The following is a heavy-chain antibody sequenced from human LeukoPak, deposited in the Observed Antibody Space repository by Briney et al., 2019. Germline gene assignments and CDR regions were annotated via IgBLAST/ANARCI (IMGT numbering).Heavy chain of an antibody. J-gene: IGHJ4*02. D-gene: IGHD3-22*01. CDR2: IYYSGST. V-gene: IGHV4-59*01. CDR3: ARGVAHYYDSSSPFDY. Sequence: SETLSLTCTVSGGSFSSYYWSWIRQPPGKGLEWSGYIYYSGSTNYNPSLKSRVTISVDTSKNQFSLKLSSVTAADTAVYYCARGVAHYYDSSSPFDYWGQGTLVTVSS. CDR1: GGSFSSYY.